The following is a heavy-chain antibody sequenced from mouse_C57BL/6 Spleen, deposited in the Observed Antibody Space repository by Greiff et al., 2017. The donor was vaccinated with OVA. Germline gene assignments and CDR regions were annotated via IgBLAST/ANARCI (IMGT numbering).Heavy chain of an antibody. CDR2: IDPFDSYT. D-gene: IGHD1-1*01. CDR1: GDVVASDC. J-gene: IGHJ3*01. CDR3: ARREIYYGSTWFAY. Sequence: QVQLQQPGAELVMPGASVKLSCKACGDVVASDCMHWVKQRPGTGLEWIGEIDPFDSYTNYNQKFKGKSTLTVDKSSSTAYMQLSSLTSEDSAVYYCARREIYYGSTWFAYWGQGTLVTVSA. V-gene: IGHV1-69*01.